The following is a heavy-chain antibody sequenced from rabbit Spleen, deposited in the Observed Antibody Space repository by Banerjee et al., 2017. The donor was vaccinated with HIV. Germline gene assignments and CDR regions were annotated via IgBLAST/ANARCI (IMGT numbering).Heavy chain of an antibody. V-gene: IGHV1S40*01. J-gene: IGHJ4*01. CDR1: GFSFSYSDY. Sequence: QSLEESGGDLVKPGASLTLTCTASGFSFSYSDYMCWVRQPPGKGLDWIACINAITGKTVYASWAKGRFIMSRTSSTTVTLQMTSLTVADTATYFCARDLVAVIGWNFSLWGPGTLVTVS. D-gene: IGHD1-1*01. CDR2: INAITGKT. CDR3: ARDLVAVIGWNFSL.